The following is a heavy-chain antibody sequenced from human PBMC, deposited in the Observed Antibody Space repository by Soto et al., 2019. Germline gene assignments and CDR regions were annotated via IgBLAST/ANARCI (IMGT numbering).Heavy chain of an antibody. CDR1: GGSISSGGYS. CDR3: ARPPAAATPDY. J-gene: IGHJ4*01. D-gene: IGHD2-2*01. Sequence: PSQTLSLTCAVSGGSISSGGYSWSWIRQPPGKGLEWIGYTYYSGNTYYNPSLKSRVTISVDRSQSQFSLGLRSVTAADTAVYFWARPPAAATPDYSGQGTPLTVSS. V-gene: IGHV4-30-2*01. CDR2: TYYSGNT.